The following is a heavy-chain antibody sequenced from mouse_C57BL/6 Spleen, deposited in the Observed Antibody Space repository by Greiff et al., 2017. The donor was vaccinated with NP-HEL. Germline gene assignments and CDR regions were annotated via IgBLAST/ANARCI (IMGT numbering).Heavy chain of an antibody. J-gene: IGHJ4*01. CDR3: ARGTYGNYPCTMDY. V-gene: IGHV1-82*01. CDR2: IYPGDGDT. Sequence: VQLQQSGPELVKPGASVKISCKASGYAFSSSWMNWVKQRPGQGLEWIGRIYPGDGDTNYNGKFKGKATLTADKSSSTAYMQLSSLTSEDSAVYFCARGTYGNYPCTMDYWGQGTSVTVSS. D-gene: IGHD2-1*01. CDR1: GYAFSSSW.